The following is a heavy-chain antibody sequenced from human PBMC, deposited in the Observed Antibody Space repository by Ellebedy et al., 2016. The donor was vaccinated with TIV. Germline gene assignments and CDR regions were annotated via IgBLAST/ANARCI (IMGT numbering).Heavy chain of an antibody. CDR3: AKTKDSGVWQFHY. D-gene: IGHD2-15*01. CDR2: ISLDGGHE. V-gene: IGHV3-30*18. J-gene: IGHJ4*02. Sequence: PGGSLRLSCVASGFSFAIYGMHWVCQAPGTGPEWLAAISLDGGHEYYADSVKGRFTISRDNSKNTVYLQMNSLSSEDTAVYYCAKTKDSGVWQFHYWGQGIPVTVSS. CDR1: GFSFAIYG.